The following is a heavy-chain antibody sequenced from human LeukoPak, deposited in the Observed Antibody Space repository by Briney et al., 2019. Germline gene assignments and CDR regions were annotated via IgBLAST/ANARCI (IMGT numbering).Heavy chain of an antibody. CDR1: GFDFSNYV. CDR2: IQYDENNK. Sequence: GGSLRLSCAPSGFDFSNYVMQCVPASPGRGVEWVSFIQYDENNKSFGYSVRGRFNISRDNSKNMVYLQMNSLRGEDTAIYYCVKNSYSQTAEVLWGQGALVTVSS. D-gene: IGHD2-21*02. J-gene: IGHJ4*02. V-gene: IGHV3-30*02. CDR3: VKNSYSQTAEVL.